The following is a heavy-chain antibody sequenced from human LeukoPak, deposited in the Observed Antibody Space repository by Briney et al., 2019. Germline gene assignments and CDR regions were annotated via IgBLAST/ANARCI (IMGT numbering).Heavy chain of an antibody. J-gene: IGHJ4*02. D-gene: IGHD1-26*01. CDR1: GYSISSSNW. CDR2: INHSGST. Sequence: SETLSLTCAVSGYSISSSNWWGWIRQPPGKGLEWIGEINHSGSTNYNPSLKSRVTISVDTSKNQFSLKLSSVTAADTAMYYCARRPLKWIVGATGGDYWGQGTLVTVSS. V-gene: IGHV4-28*01. CDR3: ARRPLKWIVGATGGDY.